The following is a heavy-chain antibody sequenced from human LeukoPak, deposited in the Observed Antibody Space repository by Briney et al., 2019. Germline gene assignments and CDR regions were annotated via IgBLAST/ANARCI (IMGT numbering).Heavy chain of an antibody. V-gene: IGHV4-30-4*01. CDR2: IYYSGTT. D-gene: IGHD3-22*01. CDR1: AGSISSGDYY. J-gene: IGHJ4*02. Sequence: PSETLSLTCTVSAGSISSGDYYWSWVRQPPGKGLEWIGYIYYSGTTYYNPSLKSRVTISVDTSKNQFSLKLNSVTAADTAVYYCARDAWTRDYYNGGDYYGFDSWGQGTLVTVSS. CDR3: ARDAWTRDYYNGGDYYGFDS.